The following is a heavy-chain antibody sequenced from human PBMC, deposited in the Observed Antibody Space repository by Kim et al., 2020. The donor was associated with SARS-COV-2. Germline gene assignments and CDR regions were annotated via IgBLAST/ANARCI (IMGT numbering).Heavy chain of an antibody. Sequence: SRTTYAVSVKGRFTISSDNAKNTLYLQMNSLRAEDSAVYYCTRGTGIYDYWGQGTLVTVSS. D-gene: IGHD1-1*01. CDR2: SRT. CDR3: TRGTGIYDY. J-gene: IGHJ4*02. V-gene: IGHV3-74*03.